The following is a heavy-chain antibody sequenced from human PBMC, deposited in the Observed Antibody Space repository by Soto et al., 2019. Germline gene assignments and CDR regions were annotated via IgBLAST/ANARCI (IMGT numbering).Heavy chain of an antibody. V-gene: IGHV1-58*01. J-gene: IGHJ4*02. CDR1: GFTFSSSA. Sequence: SVKVSCKTSGFTFSSSAVHWVRQARGHRLQWIGWIDVGSANANYAQMLQERVTISRDMSTSTAYMELSSLRSEDTAVYYCARDGYTSFPFDYWGQGTLVTVSS. CDR2: IDVGSANA. D-gene: IGHD5-12*01. CDR3: ARDGYTSFPFDY.